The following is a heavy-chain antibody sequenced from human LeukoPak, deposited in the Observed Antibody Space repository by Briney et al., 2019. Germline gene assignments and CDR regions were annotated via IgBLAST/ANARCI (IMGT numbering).Heavy chain of an antibody. D-gene: IGHD5-18*01. V-gene: IGHV3-21*01. CDR1: GFTFSSYS. Sequence: GGSLRLSCAASGFTFSSYSMNWVRQAPGKGLEWVSSISSSSSYIYYADSVKGRFTISRDNAKNSLYLQMNSLRAEDTAVYYCPRDAPAMVRVFSAGDQYGTDVWSKGTTVTV. CDR2: ISSSSSYI. J-gene: IGHJ6*04. CDR3: PRDAPAMVRVFSAGDQYGTDV.